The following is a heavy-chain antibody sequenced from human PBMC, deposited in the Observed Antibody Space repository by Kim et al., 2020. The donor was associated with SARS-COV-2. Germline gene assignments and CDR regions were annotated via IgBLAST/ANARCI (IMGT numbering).Heavy chain of an antibody. J-gene: IGHJ4*02. V-gene: IGHV3-21*01. CDR1: GFTFSGYN. CDR3: SRGNGSGSYYNAGY. Sequence: GGSLRLSCATSGFTFSGYNMNWVRQAPGKGLEWVSSISTSSTYKYYGDSMKGRFTVSRDNAKKSLYLQMNSLRAEDTAVYYCSRGNGSGSYYNAGYWGQGTLVTVSS. D-gene: IGHD3-10*01. CDR2: ISTSSTYK.